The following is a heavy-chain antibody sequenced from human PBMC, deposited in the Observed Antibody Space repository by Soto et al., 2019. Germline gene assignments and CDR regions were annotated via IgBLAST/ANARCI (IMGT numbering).Heavy chain of an antibody. D-gene: IGHD3-9*01. CDR2: ISYDGSNK. J-gene: IGHJ4*02. V-gene: IGHV3-30*18. CDR1: GFTFSSYG. CDR3: AKDDLRYSKQRSTLDY. Sequence: QVQLVESGGGVVQPGRSLRLSCAASGFTFSSYGMHWVRQAPGKGLEWVAVISYDGSNKYYADSVKGRFTISRDNSKNTLYLQMNSLRAEDTAVYYCAKDDLRYSKQRSTLDYWGQGTLVTVSS.